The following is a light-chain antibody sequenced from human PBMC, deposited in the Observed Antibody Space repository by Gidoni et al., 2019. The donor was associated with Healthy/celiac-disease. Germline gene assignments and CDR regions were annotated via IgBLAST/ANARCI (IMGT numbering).Light chain of an antibody. Sequence: QSLLTQPPSVSGAPGQSVTIPCTGTTSNIGAGFVVHWYQQLPGAAPKLLISGSNSRPSGVPDRFSGSKSGTSASLAISGLQAEDDADYYCQSFDNSLSGSIFGGGTKLTVL. J-gene: IGLJ2*01. CDR3: QSFDNSLSGSI. V-gene: IGLV1-40*01. CDR1: TSNIGAGFV. CDR2: GSN.